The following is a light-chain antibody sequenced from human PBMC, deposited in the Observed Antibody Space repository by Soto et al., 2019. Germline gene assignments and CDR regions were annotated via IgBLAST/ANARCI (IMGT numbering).Light chain of an antibody. CDR2: GAS. CDR1: QSISTF. J-gene: IGKJ4*01. V-gene: IGKV1-39*01. CDR3: QQCFSTPLLT. Sequence: DIQMTQSPSSLSASVGDRVTITCRASQSISTFLNWYQQKPGKAPKLLIYGASNLESGVPSTFSGSGSGTDFTLTISSLQPEDFATYYCQQCFSTPLLTFGRGTKVEIK.